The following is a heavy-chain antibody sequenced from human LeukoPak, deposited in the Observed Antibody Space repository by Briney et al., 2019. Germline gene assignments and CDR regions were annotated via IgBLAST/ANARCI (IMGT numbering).Heavy chain of an antibody. CDR2: IYYSGST. CDR3: ARDLRPSYYYDSSGYFDY. J-gene: IGHJ4*02. Sequence: PSETLSLTCTVSGVSISSSSYYWGWIRQPPGKGLEWIGSIYYSGSTYYNPALKSRVTISVDTSKNQFSLKLSSVTAADTAVYYCARDLRPSYYYDSSGYFDYWGQGTLVTVSS. CDR1: GVSISSSSYY. D-gene: IGHD3-22*01. V-gene: IGHV4-39*07.